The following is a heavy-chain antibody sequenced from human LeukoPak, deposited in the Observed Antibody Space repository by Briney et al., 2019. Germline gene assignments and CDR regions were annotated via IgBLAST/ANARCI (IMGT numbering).Heavy chain of an antibody. Sequence: ASVKVSCRASVYTFTNYGINWVRQAPGQGLEWMGWISAYNGDTNSAQKFQGRVTMTTDTSTSTAYMELRSLTSDDTAVYYCARDSRNDYWGQGTLVTVSS. CDR1: VYTFTNYG. V-gene: IGHV1-18*01. D-gene: IGHD1-14*01. CDR2: ISAYNGDT. CDR3: ARDSRNDY. J-gene: IGHJ4*02.